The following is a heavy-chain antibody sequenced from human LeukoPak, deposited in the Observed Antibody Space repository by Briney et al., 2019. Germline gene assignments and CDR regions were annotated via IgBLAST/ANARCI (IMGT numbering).Heavy chain of an antibody. CDR1: GYTFTSYG. CDR3: ARDLGYSYGLDNYYYYGMDV. D-gene: IGHD5-18*01. Sequence: GASVKVPCKASGYTFTSYGISWVRQAPGQGLEWMGWISAYNGNTNYAQKLQGRVTMTTDTSTSTAYMELRSLRSDDTAVYYCARDLGYSYGLDNYYYYGMDVWGQGTTVTVSS. CDR2: ISAYNGNT. J-gene: IGHJ6*02. V-gene: IGHV1-18*01.